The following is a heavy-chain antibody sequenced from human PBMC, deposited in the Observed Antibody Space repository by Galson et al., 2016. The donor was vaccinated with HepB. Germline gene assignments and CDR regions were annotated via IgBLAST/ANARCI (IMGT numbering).Heavy chain of an antibody. D-gene: IGHD2-21*02. V-gene: IGHV4-59*01. J-gene: IGHJ4*02. Sequence: ETLSLTCNVSGGSISSFFWSWVRQPPGKGLEWIGYIYKTGNTNYSPSLKSRVTVSVDTSKNQFSLELRSMNAADTAIYYCARGVTGTPYFDFWGQGALVTVSS. CDR3: ARGVTGTPYFDF. CDR2: IYKTGNT. CDR1: GGSISSFF.